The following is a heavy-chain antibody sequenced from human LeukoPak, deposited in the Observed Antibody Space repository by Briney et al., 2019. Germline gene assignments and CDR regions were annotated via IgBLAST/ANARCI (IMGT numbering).Heavy chain of an antibody. CDR1: GFSFSSYA. V-gene: IGHV3-15*01. CDR3: TTEYYYGSGSPLHPDY. D-gene: IGHD3-10*01. J-gene: IGHJ4*02. CDR2: IKSKTDGGKT. Sequence: GGSLRLSCAASGFSFSSYAMSWVRQAPGKGLEWVGRIKSKTDGGKTDYAAPVKGRFTISRDDSKNTLYLQMNSLKTEDTAVYYCTTEYYYGSGSPLHPDYWGQGTLVTVSS.